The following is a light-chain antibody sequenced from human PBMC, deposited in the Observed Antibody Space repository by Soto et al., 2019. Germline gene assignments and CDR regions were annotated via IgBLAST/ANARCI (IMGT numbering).Light chain of an antibody. Sequence: EVVMTQSPGTLSLSPGERATLSCRGGQGVSSILLAWYQQKPGQAPRLLIYGASSRATGIPDRFSGTGSGTDFTLTVSRLEPVDFAVYYCQQHETSPIFGGGTKVEIK. CDR2: GAS. J-gene: IGKJ4*01. CDR3: QQHETSPI. CDR1: QGVSSIL. V-gene: IGKV3-20*01.